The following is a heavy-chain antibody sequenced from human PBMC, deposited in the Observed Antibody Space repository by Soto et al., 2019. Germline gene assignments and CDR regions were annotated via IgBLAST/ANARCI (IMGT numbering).Heavy chain of an antibody. D-gene: IGHD4-4*01. V-gene: IGHV2-5*01. Sequence: QITLKESGPTLVKPTQALTLTCTFSGFSLSTSGVGVGWIRQPPGKALEWLALIYWSDEKRYSPSLSSRLTITKETSKNQVVLTMTNMDPVDTATYYCANRRGADYNGCFRSWGQGTLVTVSS. CDR3: ANRRGADYNGCFRS. CDR2: IYWSDEK. J-gene: IGHJ5*02. CDR1: GFSLSTSGVG.